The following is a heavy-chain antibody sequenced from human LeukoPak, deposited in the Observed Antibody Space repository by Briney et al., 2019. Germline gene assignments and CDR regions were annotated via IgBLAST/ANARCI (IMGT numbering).Heavy chain of an antibody. CDR1: GYTFTSYG. CDR2: ISAYNGNT. Sequence: ASVKVSCKASGYTFTSYGISWVRQAPGQGLEWMGWISAYNGNTNYAQKLQGRVTMTTDTSTSTAYMELRSLRSDDTAVYYCARLRESQYYDILTGPSYAFDIWGQGTMVTVSS. CDR3: ARLRESQYYDILTGPSYAFDI. J-gene: IGHJ3*02. D-gene: IGHD3-9*01. V-gene: IGHV1-18*01.